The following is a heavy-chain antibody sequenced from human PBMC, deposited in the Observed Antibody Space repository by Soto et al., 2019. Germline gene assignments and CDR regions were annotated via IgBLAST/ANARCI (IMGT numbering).Heavy chain of an antibody. D-gene: IGHD4-4*01. CDR1: GGTFSNFA. CDR2: IIPLFNVA. Sequence: QVQLVQSGPEVKKPGSSVKVSCEASGGTFSNFAVNWVRQAPGQGLEWVGGIIPLFNVAKYAQKFEGRVTIVADDSTSTAYMDLSSLRSAAPAVYYCAVSGRDILGYDYKDTEGLDIWGQGTMVTVSS. V-gene: IGHV1-69*01. CDR3: AVSGRDILGYDYKDTEGLDI. J-gene: IGHJ3*02.